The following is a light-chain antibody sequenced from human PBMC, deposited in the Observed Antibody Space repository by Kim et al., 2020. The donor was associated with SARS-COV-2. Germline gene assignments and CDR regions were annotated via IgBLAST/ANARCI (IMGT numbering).Light chain of an antibody. V-gene: IGLV1-40*01. CDR2: GNS. CDR3: QSYDSSLRDVV. Sequence: QSVLTQPPSVSGAPGQRVTISCTGSSSNIGATYDVQWYQQLPGTAPKLLIYGNSNRPSGVPDRFSASKSGTLASLAITGLQAEDEADYYCQSYDSSLRDVVFGGGTQLTVL. CDR1: SSNIGATYD. J-gene: IGLJ2*01.